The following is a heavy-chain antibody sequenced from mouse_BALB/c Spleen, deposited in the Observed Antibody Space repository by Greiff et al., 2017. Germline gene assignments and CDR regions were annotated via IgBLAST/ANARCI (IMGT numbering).Heavy chain of an antibody. CDR3: ARTDFNAMDY. Sequence: EVKLMESGAELVKPGASVKLSCTASGFNIKDTYMHWVKQRPEQGLEWIGRIDPANGNTKYDPKFQGKATITADTSSNTAYLQLSSLTSEDTAVYYCARTDFNAMDYWGQGTSVTVSS. CDR2: IDPANGNT. J-gene: IGHJ4*01. CDR1: GFNIKDTY. D-gene: IGHD2-4*01. V-gene: IGHV14-3*02.